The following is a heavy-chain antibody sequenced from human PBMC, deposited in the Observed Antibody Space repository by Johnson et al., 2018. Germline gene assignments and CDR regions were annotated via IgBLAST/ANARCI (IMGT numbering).Heavy chain of an antibody. J-gene: IGHJ6*02. CDR3: ARRYDCDSRDHFPLASQYGMDV. CDR2: INRDGKTT. Sequence: VQLVQSGGGFVQPGGSLRLSCAASGFTLSNYWMHWVRQAPGKGLVWVSRINRDGKTTHYADSVNGRFTISRDNAKNTLFLEMNSLRVEDTPVYDCARRYDCDSRDHFPLASQYGMDVWGQVTTVTVSS. V-gene: IGHV3-74*02. D-gene: IGHD3-22*01. CDR1: GFTLSNYW.